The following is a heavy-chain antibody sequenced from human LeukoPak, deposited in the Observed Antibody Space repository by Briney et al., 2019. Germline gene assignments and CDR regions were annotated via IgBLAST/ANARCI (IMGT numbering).Heavy chain of an antibody. CDR2: IKQDGSEK. CDR3: ASWWRSGYDDYYYYYGMDV. D-gene: IGHD5-12*01. CDR1: GFTFSSYS. J-gene: IGHJ6*02. Sequence: GGSLRLSCAASGFTFSSYSMKWVRQAPGKGLEWVANIKQDGSEKYYVDSVKGRFTISRDNAKNSLYLQMNSLRAEDTAVYYCASWWRSGYDDYYYYYGMDVWGQGTTVTVSS. V-gene: IGHV3-7*01.